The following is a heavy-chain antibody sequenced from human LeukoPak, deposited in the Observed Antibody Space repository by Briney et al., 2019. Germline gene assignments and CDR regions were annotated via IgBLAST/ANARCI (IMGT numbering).Heavy chain of an antibody. V-gene: IGHV4-59*01. Sequence: SETLSLTCTVSGGSISSYYWSWIRQPPGKGLEWIGYICDSGSTNYNPSLKSRVTISVDTSKNQLSLKLSSVTAADTAVYYCARVEYYYDSSGYYYNRYFQHWGQGTLVTVSS. CDR3: ARVEYYYDSSGYYYNRYFQH. CDR2: ICDSGST. J-gene: IGHJ1*01. D-gene: IGHD3-22*01. CDR1: GGSISSYY.